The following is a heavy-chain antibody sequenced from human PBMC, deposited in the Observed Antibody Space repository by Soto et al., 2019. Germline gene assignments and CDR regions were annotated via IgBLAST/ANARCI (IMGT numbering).Heavy chain of an antibody. Sequence: SETLSLTCTVSGGSISSGGYYWSWIRQHPGEGLEWIGYIYYSGSTYYNPSLKSRVTISVDTSKNQFSLKLSSVTAADTAVYYCARYGVYGDYDQYYFDYWGQGTLVTVSS. CDR3: ARYGVYGDYDQYYFDY. CDR1: GGSISSGGYY. J-gene: IGHJ4*02. CDR2: IYYSGST. V-gene: IGHV4-31*03. D-gene: IGHD4-17*01.